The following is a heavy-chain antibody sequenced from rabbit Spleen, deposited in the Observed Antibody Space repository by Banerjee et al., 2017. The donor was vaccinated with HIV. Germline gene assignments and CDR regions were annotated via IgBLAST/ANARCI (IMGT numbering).Heavy chain of an antibody. D-gene: IGHD3-1*01. CDR3: ARDLASVVGWNFNL. Sequence: EQLEESGGGLVKPEGSLTLTCKASGVSFSDKDVMCWVRQARGKGLEWIACIYTGSSGSTYYASWAKGRFTISRTSSTTVTLQMTSLTAADTATYFCARDLASVVGWNFNLWGPGTLVTVS. V-gene: IGHV1S45*01. J-gene: IGHJ4*01. CDR1: GVSFSDKDV. CDR2: IYTGSSGST.